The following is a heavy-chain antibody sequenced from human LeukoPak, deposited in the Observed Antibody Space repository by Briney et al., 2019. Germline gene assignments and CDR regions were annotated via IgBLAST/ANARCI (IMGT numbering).Heavy chain of an antibody. CDR1: GYSISSGYY. CDR2: IYHSGST. Sequence: PSETLSLTCTVSGYSISSGYYWGWIRQPPGKGLEWIGSIYHSGSTYYNPSLKSRVTISIDRSKNQFSLKLSSVTAADTAVYYGARDLDEGYNWNDEQTDAFDIWAQGTMVTVSS. V-gene: IGHV4-38-2*02. D-gene: IGHD1-20*01. J-gene: IGHJ3*02. CDR3: ARDLDEGYNWNDEQTDAFDI.